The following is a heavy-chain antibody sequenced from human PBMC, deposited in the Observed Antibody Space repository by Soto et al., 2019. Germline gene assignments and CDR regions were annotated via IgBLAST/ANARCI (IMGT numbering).Heavy chain of an antibody. CDR3: ARTYTSSSPIDF. D-gene: IGHD6-6*01. Sequence: PGESLKISCKGSGYSFTSYWIGWVRQMPGKGLEWMGIIYPGNSETRYSPSFQGQVTISADKSISTAYLQWSSLKASDTAMYFCARTYTSSSPIDFWGQGALVTVSS. CDR1: GYSFTSYW. CDR2: IYPGNSET. V-gene: IGHV5-51*01. J-gene: IGHJ4*02.